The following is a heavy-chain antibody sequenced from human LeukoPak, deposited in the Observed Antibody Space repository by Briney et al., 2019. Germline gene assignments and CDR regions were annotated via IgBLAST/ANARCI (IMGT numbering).Heavy chain of an antibody. CDR2: IYYSGST. J-gene: IGHJ6*02. D-gene: IGHD6-6*01. CDR3: ARLIRGSSYYYYGMDV. CDR1: GGSISSYY. V-gene: IGHV4-59*01. Sequence: SETLSLTCTVSGGSISSYYWSWIRQPPGKGLEWVGYIYYSGSTNYNPSLKSRVTISVDTSENQFSLKLSSVTAADTAVYYCARLIRGSSYYYYGMDVWGQGTTVTVSS.